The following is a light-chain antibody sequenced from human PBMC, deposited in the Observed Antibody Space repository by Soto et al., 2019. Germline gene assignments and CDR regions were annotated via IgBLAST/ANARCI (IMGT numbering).Light chain of an antibody. J-gene: IGKJ3*01. CDR1: QSVSSY. Sequence: EIVLTQSPATLSLSPGERATLSCRASQSVSSYLAWYQQKPGQAPRLLIYDASNRATGIPARFSGSGSGTDFTLTISTLDPKDFAVYYCQQRSHWPPFTFGPGTKVDIK. V-gene: IGKV3-11*01. CDR2: DAS. CDR3: QQRSHWPPFT.